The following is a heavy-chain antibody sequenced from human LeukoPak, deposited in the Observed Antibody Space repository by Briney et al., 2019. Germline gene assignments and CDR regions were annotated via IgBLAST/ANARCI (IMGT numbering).Heavy chain of an antibody. CDR2: ISGSGDRT. D-gene: IGHD2-2*01. CDR1: GFTYGTHS. CDR3: AKYCVTTTCYERVFDF. J-gene: IGHJ4*02. Sequence: GGSVSLLCATSGFTYGTHSMIWARHARGKGREDGSGISGSGDRTQYADSVKGRFTISIDNSKNTVTLQMNILTVDDTTVYYCAKYCVTTTCYERVFDFWGQGTLVTVSS. V-gene: IGHV3-23*01.